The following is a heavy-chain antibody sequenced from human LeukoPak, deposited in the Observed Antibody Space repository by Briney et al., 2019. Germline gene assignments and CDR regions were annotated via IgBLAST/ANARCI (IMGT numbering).Heavy chain of an antibody. CDR1: GFTFSSYG. V-gene: IGHV3-30*02. D-gene: IGHD3-10*01. Sequence: GGSLRLSCAASGFTFSSYGMHWVRQAPGKGLEWVAFIRYDGSNKYYADSVKGRFTISRDNSKNTLYLQMNSLRAEDTAVYYCARDRRYYGSGSYSKPDYWGQGTLVTVSS. CDR2: IRYDGSNK. J-gene: IGHJ4*02. CDR3: ARDRRYYGSGSYSKPDY.